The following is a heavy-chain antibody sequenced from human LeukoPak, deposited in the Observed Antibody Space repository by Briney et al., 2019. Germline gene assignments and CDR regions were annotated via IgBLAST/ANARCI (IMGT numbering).Heavy chain of an antibody. J-gene: IGHJ4*02. D-gene: IGHD2-15*01. V-gene: IGHV3-23*01. Sequence: PGGSLRLSCAASGFTFSSYAMSWVRQAPGKGLEWVSSISGSGSRTYYADSVKGRFTISRDNSKNTLYLQMNSLRAEDTAVYYCANPGWRPYYFDYWGQGTLVTVSS. CDR2: ISGSGSRT. CDR3: ANPGWRPYYFDY. CDR1: GFTFSSYA.